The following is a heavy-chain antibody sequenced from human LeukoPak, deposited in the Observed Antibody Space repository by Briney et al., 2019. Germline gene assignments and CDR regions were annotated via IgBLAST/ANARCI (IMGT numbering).Heavy chain of an antibody. D-gene: IGHD6-6*01. CDR1: GFSFSSYA. J-gene: IGHJ4*02. V-gene: IGHV3-23*01. CDR2: ISGSGGST. Sequence: GGSLRLSCAASGFSFSSYAMSWVRQAPGKGLGWVSAISGSGGSTYYADSVKGRFTISRDASKTTLYLQMNSLRAEDTAIYYCAKERAMGVAFSSSYCIDYWGQGTLVTVSS. CDR3: AKERAMGVAFSSSYCIDY.